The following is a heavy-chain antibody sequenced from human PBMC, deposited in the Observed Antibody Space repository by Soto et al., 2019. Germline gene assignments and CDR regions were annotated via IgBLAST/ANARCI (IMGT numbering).Heavy chain of an antibody. D-gene: IGHD2-21*01. V-gene: IGHV4-31*03. Sequence: QVQLQESGPGLVKPSQTLSLTCTVSGGSISSGGYYWSWIRQHPGKGLEWIGYIYYSGSTYYNPSLNSRVTISVDTSNNHVCPKLSSVTAADTAVYCCARDAYLRHSLYCYYGMDVWGQGTTVTVSS. CDR2: IYYSGST. CDR3: ARDAYLRHSLYCYYGMDV. CDR1: GGSISSGGYY. J-gene: IGHJ6*02.